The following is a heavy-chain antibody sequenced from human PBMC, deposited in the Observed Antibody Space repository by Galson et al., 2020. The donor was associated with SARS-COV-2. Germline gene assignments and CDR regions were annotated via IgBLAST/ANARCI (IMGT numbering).Heavy chain of an antibody. CDR3: ARGHGSSWSYYFDY. CDR1: SFRFTAYS. CDR2: ISSDSPYI. J-gene: IGHJ4*02. D-gene: IGHD6-13*01. V-gene: IGHV3-21*01. Sequence: NSGGSLRLSCAASSFRFTAYSMHWVRQAPGKGLEWVSSISSDSPYIYYADSVRGRFTISRDNSKYSLYLQMNNLRAEDTAVYYCARGHGSSWSYYFDYWGRGTLVTVSS.